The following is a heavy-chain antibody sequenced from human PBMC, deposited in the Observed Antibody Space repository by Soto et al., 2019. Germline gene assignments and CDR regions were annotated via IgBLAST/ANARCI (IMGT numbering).Heavy chain of an antibody. D-gene: IGHD4-17*01. CDR2: ISGSGDKT. V-gene: IGHV3-23*01. Sequence: GGSLRLSCAASGFSFSTYPMVWVRQAPGKRLEAVSSISGSGDKTYYKDSVKGRFTISRDNSKNTVDLQMNSLRPEDTAVYYCAKILSTVTTYYYGMDAWGQETTVTVSS. J-gene: IGHJ6*02. CDR3: AKILSTVTTYYYGMDA. CDR1: GFSFSTYP.